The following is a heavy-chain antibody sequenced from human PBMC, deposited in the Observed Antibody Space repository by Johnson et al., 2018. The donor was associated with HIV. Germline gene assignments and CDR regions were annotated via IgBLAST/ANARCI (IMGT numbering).Heavy chain of an antibody. CDR1: GFTFSSYA. D-gene: IGHD7-27*01. Sequence: VQLVESGGGLVQPGGSLRLSCAASGFTFSSYAMSWVRQAPGKGLEWVSAISGSGGSTYYADSVKGRFTISRDNSKNTLYLQMNSLRAEDTAVYYCAKELALTGERSDAFDIWGQGTMVTVSS. CDR3: AKELALTGERSDAFDI. CDR2: ISGSGGST. V-gene: IGHV3-23*04. J-gene: IGHJ3*02.